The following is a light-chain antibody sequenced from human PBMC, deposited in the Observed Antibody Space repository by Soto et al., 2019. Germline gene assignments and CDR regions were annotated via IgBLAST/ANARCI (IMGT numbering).Light chain of an antibody. CDR2: GAS. CDR1: QSVSSTY. J-gene: IGKJ1*01. Sequence: EIVLTQSPGTLSLSPGEGATLSCRASQSVSSTYLAWYQQKPGQAPRLLIYGASSRATGIPGRFSGSGSGTDFTLTISSLQSEDSEVYHCQQYSDWHRKFGQGTKVDIX. V-gene: IGKV3D-20*02. CDR3: QQYSDWHRK.